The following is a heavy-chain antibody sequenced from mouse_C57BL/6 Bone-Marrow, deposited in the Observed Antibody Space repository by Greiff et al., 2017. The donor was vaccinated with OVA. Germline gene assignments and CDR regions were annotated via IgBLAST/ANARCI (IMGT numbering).Heavy chain of an antibody. V-gene: IGHV1-72*01. CDR3: ARGTYYGSSYVGY. D-gene: IGHD1-1*01. CDR2: IDPNSGGT. J-gene: IGHJ2*01. Sequence: VKLMESGAELVKPGASVKLSCKASGYTFTSYWMHWVKQRPGRGLEWIGRIDPNSGGTKYNEKFKSKATLTVDKPSSTAYMQLSSLTSEDSAVYYCARGTYYGSSYVGYWGQGTTLTVSS. CDR1: GYTFTSYW.